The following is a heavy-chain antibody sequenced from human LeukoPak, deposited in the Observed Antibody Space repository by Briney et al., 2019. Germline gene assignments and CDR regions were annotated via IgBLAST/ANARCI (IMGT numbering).Heavy chain of an antibody. Sequence: NPSETLSLTCTVSGGSISSGSYYWSWIRQPAGKGLEWIGRIYTSGSTNYNPFLKSRVTISVDTSKNQFSLKLSSVTAADTAVYYCARLIGHYYYYYMDVWGKGTTVTVSS. J-gene: IGHJ6*03. CDR3: ARLIGHYYYYYMDV. CDR1: GGSISSGSYY. D-gene: IGHD3-22*01. CDR2: IYTSGST. V-gene: IGHV4-61*02.